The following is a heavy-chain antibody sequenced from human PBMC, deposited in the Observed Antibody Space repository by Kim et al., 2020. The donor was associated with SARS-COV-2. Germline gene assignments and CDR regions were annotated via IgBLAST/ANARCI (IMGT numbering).Heavy chain of an antibody. Sequence: SETLSLTCAVTGVNGDFFSASYWSWIRQPPGKGLEWIGQIIHSGSTNYNPPLKSRVTMSVDTPKKQFSLELTSVTAADTAVYYCARRTVNQYNWFDAWGQGILVTVSS. D-gene: IGHD4-17*01. CDR3: ARRTVNQYNWFDA. CDR1: GDFFSASY. CDR2: IIHSGST. V-gene: IGHV4-34*12. J-gene: IGHJ5*02.